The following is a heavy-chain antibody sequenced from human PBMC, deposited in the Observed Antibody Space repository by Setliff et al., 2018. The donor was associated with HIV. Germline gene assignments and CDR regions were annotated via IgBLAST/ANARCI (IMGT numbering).Heavy chain of an antibody. CDR1: GFSFSSYD. CDR2: IDSSGET. CDR3: AKGYFDWLRAGTFDY. J-gene: IGHJ4*02. V-gene: IGHV3-13*01. D-gene: IGHD3-9*01. Sequence: GSLRLSCAASGFSFSSYDMHWVRQGAGKSLEWVSAIDSSGETYYSGSVKGRFTISRDNAKNSLYLQMNSLRAEDTAVYYCAKGYFDWLRAGTFDYWGQGSLVT.